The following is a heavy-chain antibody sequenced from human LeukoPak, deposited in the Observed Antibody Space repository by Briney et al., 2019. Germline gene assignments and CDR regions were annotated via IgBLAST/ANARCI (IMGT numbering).Heavy chain of an antibody. V-gene: IGHV3-33*03. CDR1: GFTFSNYG. J-gene: IGHJ4*02. CDR3: ASGLVGGSFDY. D-gene: IGHD3-10*01. CDR2: IWYDGSNR. Sequence: GGSLRLSCAASGFTFSNYGMHWVRQAPGKGLEWVAIIWYDGSNRFYADSVKGRFTISRDNSENTLYLQMNSLRAEDTAVYFCASGLVGGSFDYWGQGTLVTVSS.